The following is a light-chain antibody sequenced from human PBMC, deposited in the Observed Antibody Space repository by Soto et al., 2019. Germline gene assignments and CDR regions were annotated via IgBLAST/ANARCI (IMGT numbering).Light chain of an antibody. J-gene: IGLJ1*01. CDR1: SSNIGAGYD. V-gene: IGLV1-40*01. CDR2: SNN. CDR3: QSYDSSLALARV. Sequence: QSVLTQPPSVSGAPGQRVTISCTGSSSNIGAGYDVHWYQQLPGTAPKLLISSNNNRPSGVPDRFSVSKSGTSASLDITRLQPEDEADYYCQSYDSSLALARVFGTGTKVTVL.